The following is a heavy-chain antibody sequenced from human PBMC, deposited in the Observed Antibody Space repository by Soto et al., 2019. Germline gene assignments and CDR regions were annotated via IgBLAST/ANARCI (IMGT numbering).Heavy chain of an antibody. D-gene: IGHD3-10*01. CDR3: ARVGGFGATTIDY. CDR2: IYYSGST. Sequence: QVQLQESGPGLVKPSQTLSLTCTVSGGTISSGDYYWSWIRQPPGKGLEWIGYIYYSGSTYYNPSLKSRVTISVDTSKNQFSLKLSSVTAADTAVYYCARVGGFGATTIDYWGQGTLVTVSS. V-gene: IGHV4-30-4*01. CDR1: GGTISSGDYY. J-gene: IGHJ4*02.